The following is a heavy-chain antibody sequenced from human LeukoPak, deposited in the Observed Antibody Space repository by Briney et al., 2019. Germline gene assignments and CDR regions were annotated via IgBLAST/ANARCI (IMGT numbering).Heavy chain of an antibody. J-gene: IGHJ3*02. CDR3: AKAPKLRYDAFDI. CDR2: ISYDGSNK. V-gene: IGHV3-30-3*01. D-gene: IGHD6-6*01. CDR1: GFTFSSYA. Sequence: PGGSLRLSCAASGFTFSSYAMHWVRQAPGKGLEWVAVISYDGSNKYYADSVKGRFTISRDNSKNTLYLQMNSLRAEDTAVYYCAKAPKLRYDAFDIWGQGTMVTVSS.